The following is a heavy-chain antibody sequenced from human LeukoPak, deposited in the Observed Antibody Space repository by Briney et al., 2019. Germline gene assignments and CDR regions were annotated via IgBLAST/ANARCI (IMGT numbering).Heavy chain of an antibody. Sequence: ASVKVSCKASGYTFTNYGFSWLRQAPGQGPEWMGWISAYNGNANYAPKFQGRVTLTTDTSTTTAYMELTTLRSEDTAVYYCARDRQYYYDSSGYYASAFDIWGQGTMVTVSS. V-gene: IGHV1-18*01. J-gene: IGHJ3*02. D-gene: IGHD3-22*01. CDR1: GYTFTNYG. CDR2: ISAYNGNA. CDR3: ARDRQYYYDSSGYYASAFDI.